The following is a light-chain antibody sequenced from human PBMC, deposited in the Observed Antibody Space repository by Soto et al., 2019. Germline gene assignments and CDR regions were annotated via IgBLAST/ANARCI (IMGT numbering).Light chain of an antibody. CDR2: EDD. Sequence: NFMLTQPLSVSDSPGKTVTISCTRSGGSIASHYMRWFQQRPGSAPTTVIYEDDQRPSGVPDRFSGSILGNKAALTITGAQSDDESDYLCALYVGSGTVVFGGGTKLTVL. V-gene: IGLV6-57*04. CDR3: ALYVGSGTVV. J-gene: IGLJ2*01. CDR1: GGSIASHY.